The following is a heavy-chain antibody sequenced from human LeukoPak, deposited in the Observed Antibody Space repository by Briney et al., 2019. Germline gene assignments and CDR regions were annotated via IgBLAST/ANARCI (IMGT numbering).Heavy chain of an antibody. CDR3: ARALVDIVATTSSSWYTNGMDV. Sequence: GASVKVSCKASGGTFSNYAISWVRQAPGQGLEWMGGIIPIFGRTNYAQKFQGRVTITADKSTSTAYMELSSLRSEDTALYYCARALVDIVATTSSSWYTNGMDVWGKGTTVTVSS. CDR2: IIPIFGRT. CDR1: GGTFSNYA. J-gene: IGHJ6*04. V-gene: IGHV1-69*06. D-gene: IGHD5-12*01.